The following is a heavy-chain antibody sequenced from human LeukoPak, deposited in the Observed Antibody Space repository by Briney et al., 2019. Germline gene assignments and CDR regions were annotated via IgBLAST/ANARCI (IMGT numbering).Heavy chain of an antibody. J-gene: IGHJ4*02. CDR1: GITFSSYN. CDR2: ISSSGSTK. D-gene: IGHD3-10*01. Sequence: PGGCLRLSCGASGITFSSYNMNWVRQAPGKGLEWVSYISSSGSTKYYADSVKGRFTISRDNARNSLYLQMNSLRAEDTAVYFCARGGVSILAYWGQGTLVTVSS. V-gene: IGHV3-48*01. CDR3: ARGGVSILAY.